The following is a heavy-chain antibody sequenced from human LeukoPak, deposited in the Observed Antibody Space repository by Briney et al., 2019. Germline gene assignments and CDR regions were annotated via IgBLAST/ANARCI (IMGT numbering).Heavy chain of an antibody. CDR2: ISYDGSNK. Sequence: GGSLRLSCAASGFTFSSYAMHWVRQAPGKGLEWVAVISYDGSNKYYADSVKDRFTISRDNSKNTLYLQMNSLRAEDTAVYYCARGGLLSYYYYGMDVWGQGTTVTVSS. V-gene: IGHV3-30*04. D-gene: IGHD2-15*01. CDR3: ARGGLLSYYYYGMDV. CDR1: GFTFSSYA. J-gene: IGHJ6*02.